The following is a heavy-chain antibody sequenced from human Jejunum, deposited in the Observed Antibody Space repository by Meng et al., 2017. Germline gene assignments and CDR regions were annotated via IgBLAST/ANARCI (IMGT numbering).Heavy chain of an antibody. V-gene: IGHV1-69*10. CDR2: IIPKLGVP. CDR3: ARAYCGGECHRDPYYYYYNMDV. D-gene: IGHD2-21*01. CDR1: GGSSSSNA. Sequence: QGYLVQSGAEVKKPGFLVTVSCKGAGGSSSSNAVSWVRQALGHSPEWMGGIIPKLGVPDYAQRFQGRVTITADTSTSTAYMELRSLTSEDTAVYYCARAYCGGECHRDPYYYYYNMDVWGQGTTVTVSS. J-gene: IGHJ6*02.